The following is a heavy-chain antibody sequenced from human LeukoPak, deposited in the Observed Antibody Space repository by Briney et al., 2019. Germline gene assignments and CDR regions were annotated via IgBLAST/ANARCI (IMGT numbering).Heavy chain of an antibody. CDR1: GVTLSNYG. V-gene: IGHV3-23*01. D-gene: IGHD2-8*02. CDR3: ARDRGSGAFDN. CDR2: ISGSGGNT. J-gene: IGHJ4*02. Sequence: GGSLRLSCAVSGVTLSNYGMSWVRQAPGKGLEWVSGISGSGGNTYYADSVKGRFTISRDNSKNTLYLQMNSLRVEDTAIYYCARDRGSGAFDNWGQGTLVTVSS.